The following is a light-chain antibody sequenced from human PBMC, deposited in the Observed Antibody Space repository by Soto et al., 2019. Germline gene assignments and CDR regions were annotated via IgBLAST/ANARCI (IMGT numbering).Light chain of an antibody. V-gene: IGKV1-9*01. Sequence: DIQLTQSPSFLSASVGDRVTITCRASQGISSHLAWYQQKPGRAPTLLIYAASTLQSGVPSRFSGGGSGTEFTLTISSLQPEDFANYYCQRHDNYPLSFGGGTKVEIK. J-gene: IGKJ4*01. CDR2: AAS. CDR1: QGISSH. CDR3: QRHDNYPLS.